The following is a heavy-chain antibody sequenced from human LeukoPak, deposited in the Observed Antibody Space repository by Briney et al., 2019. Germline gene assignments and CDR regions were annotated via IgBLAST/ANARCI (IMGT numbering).Heavy chain of an antibody. D-gene: IGHD5-18*01. CDR3: ARDAGSLVDTSTLNE. CDR1: GFTFKNYA. V-gene: IGHV3-64*02. CDR2: ITNNGGST. Sequence: GGSLRLSCAASGFTFKNYAMHWVRQAPGEGLEYVSSITNNGGSTYYADSVKGRFTISRDNSKSTLYLQMGSLRAEGMAVYYCARDAGSLVDTSTLNEWGQGTLVTVSS. J-gene: IGHJ4*02.